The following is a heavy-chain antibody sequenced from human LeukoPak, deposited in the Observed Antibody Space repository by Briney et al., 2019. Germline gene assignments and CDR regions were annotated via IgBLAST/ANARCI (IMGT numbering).Heavy chain of an antibody. CDR3: AKGAGSGYSLPFDY. CDR2: VYHSGST. CDR1: GGSISHSY. Sequence: SGTLSLTCTVSGGSISHSYWSWIRQPPGKGLEWICFVYHSGSTNYNPSLKSRLIISIDTSKNQFSLRLMSVTAADTAVYHCAKGAGSGYSLPFDYWGPGTLASVSS. D-gene: IGHD3-3*01. V-gene: IGHV4-59*01. J-gene: IGHJ4*02.